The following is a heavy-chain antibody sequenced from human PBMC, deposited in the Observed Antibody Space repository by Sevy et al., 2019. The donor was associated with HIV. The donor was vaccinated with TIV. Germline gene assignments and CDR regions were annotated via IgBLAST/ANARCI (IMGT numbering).Heavy chain of an antibody. V-gene: IGHV3-30*02. CDR1: GFAFSTYG. D-gene: IGHD5-12*01. J-gene: IGHJ4*02. CDR3: ARGPYNSGLRLDF. CDR2: IWYEGINK. Sequence: GGSLRLSCTASGFAFSTYGMHWVRQAPGKGLEWVAIIWYEGINKDYAEPVKGRFTISRENSKNTVSLQMNSLRPDDTALYYCARGPYNSGLRLDFWGRGILVTVSS.